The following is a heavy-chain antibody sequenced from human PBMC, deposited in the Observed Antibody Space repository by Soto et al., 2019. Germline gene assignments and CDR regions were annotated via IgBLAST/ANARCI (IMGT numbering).Heavy chain of an antibody. D-gene: IGHD1-26*01. CDR1: GYTFTSYG. V-gene: IGHV1-18*01. Sequence: QVQLVQSGAEVKKPGASVKVSCKASGYTFTSYGISWVRQAPGQGLEWMGWISAYNGNTNYAQKLQGRVTMTTDTPTSNAHMERGGLRPDDTAGDFCASGRWPPPPLLGYYFDYWGQGTLVTVSS. J-gene: IGHJ4*02. CDR2: ISAYNGNT. CDR3: ASGRWPPPPLLGYYFDY.